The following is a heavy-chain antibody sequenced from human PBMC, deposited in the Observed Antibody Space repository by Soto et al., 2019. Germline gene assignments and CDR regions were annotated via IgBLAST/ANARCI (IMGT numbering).Heavy chain of an antibody. V-gene: IGHV3-48*02. J-gene: IGHJ5*01. CDR3: ARDRCYDGTCYSASDS. Sequence: PGGSLRLPCAASGFRFSTYNMDWVRQAPGKGPEWIAHISTTSFTIYYADSVKGRFTISRDNDRNSLSLEMNSLRDEDTAVYYCARDRCYDGTCYSASDSWGQGTLDTVSS. CDR2: ISTTSFTI. CDR1: GFRFSTYN. D-gene: IGHD2-15*01.